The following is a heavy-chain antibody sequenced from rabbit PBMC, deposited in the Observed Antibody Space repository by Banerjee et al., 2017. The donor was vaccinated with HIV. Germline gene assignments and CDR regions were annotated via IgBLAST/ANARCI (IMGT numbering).Heavy chain of an antibody. D-gene: IGHD6-1*01. CDR3: ARERAGDAAYGYVGHDGFDP. V-gene: IGHV1S45*01. CDR1: GFSFSSSYY. Sequence: QEQLVESGGGLVQPEGSLTLTCTASGFSFSSSYYMCWVRQAPGKGLEWIACIYGASNAAYYASWAKGRFTISKTSSTTVTLQMTSLTAADTATYFCARERAGDAAYGYVGHDGFDPWGPGTLVTVS. CDR2: IYGASNAA. J-gene: IGHJ2*01.